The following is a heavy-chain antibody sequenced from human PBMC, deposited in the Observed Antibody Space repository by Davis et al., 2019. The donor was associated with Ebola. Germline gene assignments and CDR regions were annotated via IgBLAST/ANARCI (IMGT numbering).Heavy chain of an antibody. CDR2: ISGSGGST. Sequence: GESLKISCAASGFTFSSYAMSWVRQAPGKGLEWVSAISGSGGSTYYADSVKGRFTISRDNSKNSLYLQMNSLRAKDTAVYYCARDSNPYYDFWSGYYDYWGQGTLVTVSS. CDR3: ARDSNPYYDFWSGYYDY. J-gene: IGHJ4*02. V-gene: IGHV3-23*01. D-gene: IGHD3-3*01. CDR1: GFTFSSYA.